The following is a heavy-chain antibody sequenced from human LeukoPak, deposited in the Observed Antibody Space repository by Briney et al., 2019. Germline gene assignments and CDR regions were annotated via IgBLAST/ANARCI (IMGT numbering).Heavy chain of an antibody. V-gene: IGHV1-2*06. J-gene: IGHJ6*03. Sequence: GASVKVSCKASGYTFTGYYMHWVRQAPGQGLEWMGRINPNSGGTNYAQKFQGRVTMTRDTSISTAYMELSRLRSDDTAVYYCARGGSSWPYYYYYMDVWGKGTTVTVSS. CDR1: GYTFTGYY. CDR2: INPNSGGT. D-gene: IGHD6-13*01. CDR3: ARGGSSWPYYYYYMDV.